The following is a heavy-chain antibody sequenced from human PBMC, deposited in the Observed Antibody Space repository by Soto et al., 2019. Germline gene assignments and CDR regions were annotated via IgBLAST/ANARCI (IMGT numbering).Heavy chain of an antibody. CDR3: AHVPGSGQLLYSYYYYMDV. V-gene: IGHV2-5*02. J-gene: IGHJ6*03. D-gene: IGHD3-10*01. CDR1: WFSLTTRGVG. Sequence: QITLKESGPTLVKPTQTLTLTCTFSWFSLTTRGVGVGWIRQPPGKALEWLALIYWDDDKRYSPSLKSRLTITKDTSKNQVVLTLTNMDPVDTATYYCAHVPGSGQLLYSYYYYMDVWGKGATVAVS. CDR2: IYWDDDK.